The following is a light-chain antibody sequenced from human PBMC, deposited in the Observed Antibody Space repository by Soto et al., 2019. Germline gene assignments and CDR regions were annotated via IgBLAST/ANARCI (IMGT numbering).Light chain of an antibody. J-gene: IGKJ1*01. Sequence: DIVMTQSPLSLPVTPGEPASISCRSSQILLHSNGNNYLDWYLQKPGKAPKLLIYAASSLQSGVPSRFSGSGSGTDFTLTISRLEPEDFAVYYCQQYDASLWTFGQGTKVDIK. V-gene: IGKV2-28*01. CDR3: QQYDASLWT. CDR2: AAS. CDR1: QILLHSNGNNY.